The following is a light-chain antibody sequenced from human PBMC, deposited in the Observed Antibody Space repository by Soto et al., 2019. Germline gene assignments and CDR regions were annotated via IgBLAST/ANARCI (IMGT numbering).Light chain of an antibody. V-gene: IGLV1-47*01. CDR1: SSNIGTNY. CDR2: RDN. CDR3: AAWDDTVRTYV. Sequence: QSVLTQPPSVSGTPGQRVTISCSGGSSNIGTNYVHWFQQLPGTAPKVLSNRDNQRPSGVPDRFSGSKSGTSASLAISGVRSEDEAEYYCAAWDDTVRTYVFGTGTKLTVL. J-gene: IGLJ1*01.